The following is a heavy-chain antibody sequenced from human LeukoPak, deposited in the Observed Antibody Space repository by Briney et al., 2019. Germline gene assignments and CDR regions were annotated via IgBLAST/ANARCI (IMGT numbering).Heavy chain of an antibody. V-gene: IGHV3-9*01. CDR1: GFTFDDYA. Sequence: PGGSLRLSCAASGFTFDDYAMHWVRQAPGKGLEWVSGISWNSGSIGYADSVKGRFTISRDNAKNSLYLQMNSLRAEDTAVYYCARGGWFGGYLGISAFDYWGQGTLVTVSS. J-gene: IGHJ4*02. CDR2: ISWNSGSI. D-gene: IGHD3-10*01. CDR3: ARGGWFGGYLGISAFDY.